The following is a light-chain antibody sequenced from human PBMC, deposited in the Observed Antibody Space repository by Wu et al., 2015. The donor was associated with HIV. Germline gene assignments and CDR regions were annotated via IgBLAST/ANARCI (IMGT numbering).Light chain of an antibody. Sequence: EMVMTQSPATLSVSPGERATLSCRASQSVGSNLTWYQQKPGQAPRLLIYGASTRATGVPARISGSGSGTEFTLTISSMQSEDFAVYYCQQHTNWPLSFGQGTRLEIK. J-gene: IGKJ5*01. CDR2: GAS. V-gene: IGKV3-15*01. CDR1: QSVGSN. CDR3: QQHTNWPLS.